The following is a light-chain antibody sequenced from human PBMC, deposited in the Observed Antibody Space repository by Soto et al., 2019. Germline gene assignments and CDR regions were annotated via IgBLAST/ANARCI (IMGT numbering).Light chain of an antibody. CDR3: QQYNGT. CDR2: GAS. Sequence: EVVMTQSPSTLSVSPGERSTLSCRAIQSVSSKLAWYQQKPGQAPRLLISGASTGATGIPARFSGSGSGTEFTLTISSLQPDDFATYYCQQYNGTFGQGTRLEIK. CDR1: QSVSSK. V-gene: IGKV3-15*01. J-gene: IGKJ5*01.